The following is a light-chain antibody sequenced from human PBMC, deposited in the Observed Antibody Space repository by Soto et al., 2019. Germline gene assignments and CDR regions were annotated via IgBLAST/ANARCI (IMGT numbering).Light chain of an antibody. CDR3: SSYTSSSPDV. V-gene: IGLV2-14*01. Sequence: QSVLTQPASVSGSPGQSITISCTGTSSDIGGSNYVSWYRHHPGKAPKLMIYEVSKRPSGVSNRFSGSKSGNTASLTISGLQAEDEADYYCSSYTSSSPDVFGTGTKVTVL. CDR1: SSDIGGSNY. J-gene: IGLJ1*01. CDR2: EVS.